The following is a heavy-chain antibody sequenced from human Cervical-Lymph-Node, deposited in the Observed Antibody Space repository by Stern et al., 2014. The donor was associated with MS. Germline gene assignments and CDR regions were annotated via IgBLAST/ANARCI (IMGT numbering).Heavy chain of an antibody. J-gene: IGHJ6*02. V-gene: IGHV3-30*03. CDR3: MGVGDAMHV. Sequence: VQLLESGGGVVQPGRSLTLSCAASGFSLSNSAMHWVRQAPGKGLEWVAVMSFVGGNKKYGDPVKGRFSISRDMANNTLFLQMNSLRLEDTAVYYCMGVGDAMHVWGQGTTVIVSS. CDR2: MSFVGGNK. CDR1: GFSLSNSA.